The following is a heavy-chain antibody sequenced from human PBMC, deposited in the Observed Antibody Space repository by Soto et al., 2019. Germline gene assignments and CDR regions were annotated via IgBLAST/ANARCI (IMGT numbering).Heavy chain of an antibody. Sequence: QVQLQESGPGLVKPSQTLSLTCTVSGGSISSGGFYWSLIRQHPGKGLEWIGYIYYSGSTYYNPSLKCRVTISLAPPNTHSPRKLSPVTAAATAVYYCARPPSTRGYSYGSWSAPGGQGTRFPSPQ. CDR2: IYYSGST. J-gene: IGHJ5*02. D-gene: IGHD5-18*01. CDR1: GGSISSGGFY. CDR3: ARPPSTRGYSYGSWSAP. V-gene: IGHV4-31*03.